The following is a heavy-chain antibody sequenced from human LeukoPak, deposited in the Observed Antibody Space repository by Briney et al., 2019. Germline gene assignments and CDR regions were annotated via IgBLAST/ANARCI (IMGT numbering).Heavy chain of an antibody. V-gene: IGHV4-30-4*01. CDR2: IYYSGST. J-gene: IGHJ4*02. CDR3: ASHMVRGAPTVDY. CDR1: GGSLSSGDYY. D-gene: IGHD3-10*01. Sequence: SETLSLTCTVSGGSLSSGDYYWRWIRQPPGTGLEWIGYIYYSGSTYYNPSLKSRVTISVDTSKNQFSLKLSSVTAADTAVYYCASHMVRGAPTVDYWGQGTLVTVSS.